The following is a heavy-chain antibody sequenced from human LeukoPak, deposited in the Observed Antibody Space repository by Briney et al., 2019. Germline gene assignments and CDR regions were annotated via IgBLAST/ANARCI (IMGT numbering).Heavy chain of an antibody. CDR2: IIPIFGTA. D-gene: IGHD3-22*01. J-gene: IGHJ4*02. CDR1: GGTFSSYA. V-gene: IGHV1-69*13. CDR3: ARSYYYDSSGYYYAIFDY. Sequence: SVKVSCKASGGTFSSYAISWVRQAPGQGLEWMGGIIPIFGTANYAQKFQGRVTITADESTSTAYMELSSLRSEDTAVYYCARSYYYDSSGYYYAIFDYWGQGTLVTVSS.